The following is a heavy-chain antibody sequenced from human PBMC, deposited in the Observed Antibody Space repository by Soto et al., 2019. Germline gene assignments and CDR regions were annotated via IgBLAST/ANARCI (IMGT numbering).Heavy chain of an antibody. CDR2: IYYSGST. CDR1: GGSISSSSYY. J-gene: IGHJ5*02. D-gene: IGHD3-3*01. CDR3: ARRYYDFSNWFDP. Sequence: SETLSLTCTVSGGSISSSSYYWGWIRQPPGKGLEWIGSIYYSGSTYYNPSLKSRVTISVDTSKNQFSLKLSSVTAADTAVYYCARRYYDFSNWFDPWGQGTLVT. V-gene: IGHV4-39*01.